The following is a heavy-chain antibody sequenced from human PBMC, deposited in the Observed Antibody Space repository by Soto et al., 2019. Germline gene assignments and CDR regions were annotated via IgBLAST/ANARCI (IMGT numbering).Heavy chain of an antibody. CDR3: ARDGPLTGIAVAGSYWYFDL. Sequence: QVQLVQSGAEVKKPGASVKVSCKASGYTFTSYGISWVRQAPGQGLEWMGWISAYNGNTNYAQKLQDRVTMTTDTSTSTAYMELRSMRSDDTAVYYCARDGPLTGIAVAGSYWYFDLWGRGTLVTVSS. CDR2: ISAYNGNT. V-gene: IGHV1-18*01. D-gene: IGHD6-19*01. CDR1: GYTFTSYG. J-gene: IGHJ2*01.